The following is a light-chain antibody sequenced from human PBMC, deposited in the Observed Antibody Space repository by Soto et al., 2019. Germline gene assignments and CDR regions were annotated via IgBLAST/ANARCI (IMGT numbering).Light chain of an antibody. V-gene: IGLV2-14*01. CDR1: SSDVGGHDA. J-gene: IGLJ2*01. Sequence: QSALTQPASVSGSPGQSITISCTGTSSDVGGHDAVCWYQQHPGKVPKVIIYEVIHRPSGVSNRFSGSKSGNTASLTISGLQATDEADYYCSSYSSGSTLLLFGGGTKLTVL. CDR2: EVI. CDR3: SSYSSGSTLLL.